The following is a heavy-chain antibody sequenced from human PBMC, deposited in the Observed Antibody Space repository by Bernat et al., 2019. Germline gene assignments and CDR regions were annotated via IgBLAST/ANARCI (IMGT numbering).Heavy chain of an antibody. CDR3: ARKATYSSSSFDY. CDR1: GFTFSDYY. Sequence: QVQLVESGGGLVKPGGSLRLSCAASGFTFSDYYMSWIRQAPGKGLEWVSYISSSSYIKYADSVKGRFTISRDNAKNSLYLQMNSLRAEDTAVYYCARKATYSSSSFDYWGQGTLVTASS. J-gene: IGHJ4*02. V-gene: IGHV3-11*05. D-gene: IGHD6-6*01. CDR2: ISSSSYI.